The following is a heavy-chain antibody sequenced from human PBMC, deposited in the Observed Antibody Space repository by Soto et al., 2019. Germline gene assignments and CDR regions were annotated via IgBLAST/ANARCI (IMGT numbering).Heavy chain of an antibody. Sequence: QVQLVESGGGVVQPGGSLRLSCAASGFTFSSYAIHWVRQAPGKGLEWVTVIWFDGSKKYYGDSVKGRFTISRDNSKNTVYLQMNSLRAEDTALYYCARDAPTTSDYGDYPAFELWGQGTMVTVSS. CDR3: ARDAPTTSDYGDYPAFEL. D-gene: IGHD4-17*01. V-gene: IGHV3-33*01. CDR1: GFTFSSYA. J-gene: IGHJ3*01. CDR2: IWFDGSKK.